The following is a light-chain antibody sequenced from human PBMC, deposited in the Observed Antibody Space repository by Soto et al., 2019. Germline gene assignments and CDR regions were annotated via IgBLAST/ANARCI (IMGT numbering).Light chain of an antibody. J-gene: IGLJ3*02. V-gene: IGLV1-40*01. CDR2: GKN. CDR1: SSNIGAAYD. Sequence: HSVLTQPPSVSGAPGQKVTISCTRSSSNIGAAYDVHWYQHLPGTAPKLLIYGKNNRPSGVPDRFSGSKSGTSASLAITGLQAEDEADYYCQSYDRSLSGWVFGGGTKLTVL. CDR3: QSYDRSLSGWV.